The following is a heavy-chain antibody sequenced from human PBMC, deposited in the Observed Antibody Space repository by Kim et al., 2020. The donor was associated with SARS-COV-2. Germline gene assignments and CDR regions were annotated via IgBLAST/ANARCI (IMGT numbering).Heavy chain of an antibody. J-gene: IGHJ4*01. CDR2: IYYDGTT. D-gene: IGHD1-26*01. V-gene: IGHV4-39*07. CDR1: GASVISRTNH. CDR3: ARVLVGRASGWIPYDY. Sequence: SETLSLTCSVSGASVISRTNHWAWIRQSPVRGLEWLGTIYYDGTTYSNPSLESRATISVDTSKNHLSLNLDSVTAADTAVYYCARVLVGRASGWIPYDY.